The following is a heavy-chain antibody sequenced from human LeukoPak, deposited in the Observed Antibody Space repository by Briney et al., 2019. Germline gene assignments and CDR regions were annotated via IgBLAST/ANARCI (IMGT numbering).Heavy chain of an antibody. CDR3: ARLQNHYYDSSGYYDSYWYFDL. J-gene: IGHJ2*01. Sequence: GGTLRLSCAASGFTFSSYSMNWVRQAPGPGLEWFSSISISSSYISYADSVKGRFTISRDNAKNSLYLQMNSLRAEDTAVYYCARLQNHYYDSSGYYDSYWYFDLWGRGTLVTVSS. V-gene: IGHV3-21*01. D-gene: IGHD3-22*01. CDR2: ISISSSYI. CDR1: GFTFSSYS.